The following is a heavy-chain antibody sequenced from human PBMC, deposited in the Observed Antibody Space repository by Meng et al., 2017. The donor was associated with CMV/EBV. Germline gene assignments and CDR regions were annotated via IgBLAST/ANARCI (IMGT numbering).Heavy chain of an antibody. CDR2: IYRGGSST. D-gene: IGHD6-6*01. J-gene: IGHJ6*02. CDR1: GFTFSSYA. CDR3: AKAFRDTKYSSSSGRTRGGGMDV. V-gene: IGHV3-23*03. Sequence: GSLRLSCAASGFTFSSYAMSWVRQAPGKGLEWVSVIYRGGSSTYYADSVKGRFTISRDNSKNTLYLQMNSLRAEDTAVYYWAKAFRDTKYSSSSGRTRGGGMDVWGQGTTVTVSS.